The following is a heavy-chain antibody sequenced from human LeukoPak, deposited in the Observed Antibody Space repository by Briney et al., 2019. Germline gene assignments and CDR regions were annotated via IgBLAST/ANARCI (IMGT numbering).Heavy chain of an antibody. CDR1: GFTFSSYA. CDR2: ISGSGGST. V-gene: IGHV3-23*01. J-gene: IGHJ4*02. CDR3: AKEMIVVVITGSDY. Sequence: GGSLRLSCAASGFTFSSYAMSWVRQAPGKGLEWVSAISGSGGSTYYADSVKGRFTISRDNSKNTLYLQMNSLRAEDTAVYYCAKEMIVVVITGSDYWGQGTLVTVSP. D-gene: IGHD3-22*01.